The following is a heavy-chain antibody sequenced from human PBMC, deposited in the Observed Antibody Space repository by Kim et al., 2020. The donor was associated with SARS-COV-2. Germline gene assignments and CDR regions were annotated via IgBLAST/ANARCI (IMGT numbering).Heavy chain of an antibody. J-gene: IGHJ6*02. Sequence: SETLSLTCTVSGGSISSGSYYWSWIRQPAGKGLEWIGRIYTRGSTNYNPSLKSRVTISVDTSKNQFSLKLSSVTAADTAVYYCAREGVHYDILTGVYYYYGMDVWGQGTTVTVSS. CDR1: GGSISSGSYY. CDR3: AREGVHYDILTGVYYYYGMDV. CDR2: IYTRGST. D-gene: IGHD3-9*01. V-gene: IGHV4-61*02.